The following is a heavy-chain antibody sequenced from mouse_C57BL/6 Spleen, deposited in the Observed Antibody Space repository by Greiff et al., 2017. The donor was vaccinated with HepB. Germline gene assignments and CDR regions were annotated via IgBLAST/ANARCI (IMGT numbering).Heavy chain of an antibody. D-gene: IGHD1-1*01. CDR1: GYTFTSYW. J-gene: IGHJ3*01. CDR3: ARGSYYYGSSQAWFAY. CDR2: IDPSDSYT. Sequence: VQLQQPGAELVRPGTSVKLSCKASGYTFTSYWMHWVKQRPGQGLEGIGVIDPSDSYTNYNQKFKGKATVTVDTSSSTAYMQLSSLTSEDSAVYYCARGSYYYGSSQAWFAYWGQGTLVTVSA. V-gene: IGHV1-59*01.